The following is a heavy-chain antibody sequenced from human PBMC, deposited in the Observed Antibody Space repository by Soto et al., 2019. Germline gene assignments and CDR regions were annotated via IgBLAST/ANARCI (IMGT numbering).Heavy chain of an antibody. V-gene: IGHV1-3*01. J-gene: IGHJ3*02. D-gene: IGHD2-21*02. Sequence: AASVKVSCKASGYTFTSYAMHWVRQAPGQRLEWMGWINARNRNTKYSQKFQGRVTITRDTSASTAYMELSSLRPEDTAVYYCARDASLVVVTAQGIWGQGTMVTVSS. CDR2: INARNRNT. CDR3: ARDASLVVVTAQGI. CDR1: GYTFTSYA.